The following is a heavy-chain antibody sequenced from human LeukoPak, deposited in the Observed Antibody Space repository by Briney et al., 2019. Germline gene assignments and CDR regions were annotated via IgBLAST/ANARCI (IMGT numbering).Heavy chain of an antibody. CDR1: GFTFSSYS. V-gene: IGHV3-48*01. D-gene: IGHD3-10*02. Sequence: GGSLRLSCAASGFTFSSYSMNWVRQAPGKGLEWVSYISSSGTSIYYADSVKGRFTISRDNAKNSLYLQMNSLRAEDTAAYYCARDPAYYVPDYWGQGTLVTVSS. CDR2: ISSSGTSI. J-gene: IGHJ4*02. CDR3: ARDPAYYVPDY.